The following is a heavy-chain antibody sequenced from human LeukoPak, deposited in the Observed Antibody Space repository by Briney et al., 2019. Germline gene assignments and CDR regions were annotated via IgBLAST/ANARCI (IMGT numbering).Heavy chain of an antibody. CDR3: AKDTEAVVATGNWFDP. J-gene: IGHJ5*02. CDR1: GFTFSSYG. V-gene: IGHV3-30*02. Sequence: PGGSLRLSCAASGFTFSSYGMHWVRQAPGKGLEWVAFIRYDGGNKYYADSVKGRFTISRDNSKNTLYLQMNSLRAEDTAVYYCAKDTEAVVATGNWFDPWGQGTLVTVSS. D-gene: IGHD6-19*01. CDR2: IRYDGGNK.